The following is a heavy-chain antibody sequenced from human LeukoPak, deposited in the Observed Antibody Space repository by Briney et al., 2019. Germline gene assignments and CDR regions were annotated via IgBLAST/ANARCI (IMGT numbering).Heavy chain of an antibody. CDR2: IYPGDSDT. D-gene: IGHD3-10*01. CDR3: ARQLYGSGSYYRWWYFDL. J-gene: IGHJ2*01. CDR1: GYNFITSW. V-gene: IGHV5-51*01. Sequence: GESLKISCKGSGYNFITSWIGWVRQMPGEGLEWMGIIYPGDSDTRYSPSFQGQVTISVDKSISTAHLQWSSLKAADTAMYFCARQLYGSGSYYRWWYFDLWGRGTLVTVSS.